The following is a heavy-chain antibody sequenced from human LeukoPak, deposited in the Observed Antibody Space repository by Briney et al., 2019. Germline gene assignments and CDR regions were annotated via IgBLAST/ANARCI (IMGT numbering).Heavy chain of an antibody. D-gene: IGHD6-19*01. V-gene: IGHV3-30*04. CDR2: MSYDGSNK. CDR3: ARDRKAVSGALDY. Sequence: PGGSLRLSCAASGFIFSNYAMHWVRQAPGKGLEWVAVMSYDGSNKYYVDSVKGRFTISRDNSNKTLYLQMHSLRSEDTAVYYCARDRKAVSGALDYWGQGTLVTVSS. CDR1: GFIFSNYA. J-gene: IGHJ4*02.